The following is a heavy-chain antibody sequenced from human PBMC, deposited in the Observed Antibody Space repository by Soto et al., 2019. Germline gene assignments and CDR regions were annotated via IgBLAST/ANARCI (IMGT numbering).Heavy chain of an antibody. CDR1: GDSISSSSYY. CDR2: IYYSGTT. CDR3: ARRFEYGMDV. J-gene: IGHJ6*02. V-gene: IGHV4-39*01. Sequence: SETLSLTCPVSGDSISSSSYYWVWIRQPPGKVLDWIGSIYYSGTTYYNPSLKSRVTISVDTSKNQFSLKLSSVTAADTAVYYCARRFEYGMDVWGQGTTVTVSS.